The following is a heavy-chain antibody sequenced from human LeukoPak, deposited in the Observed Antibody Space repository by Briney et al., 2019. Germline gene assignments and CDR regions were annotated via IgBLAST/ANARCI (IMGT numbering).Heavy chain of an antibody. CDR2: ISAYNGNT. V-gene: IGHV1-18*01. CDR3: ARVAGNCGGDCYRLVY. CDR1: GYTFTSYG. J-gene: IGHJ4*02. Sequence: ASVKVSCKASGYTFTSYGISWVRQAPGQGLEWMGWISAYNGNTNYAQKFQGRVTMTRNTPISTAYMELSSLRSEDTAVYYCARVAGNCGGDCYRLVYWGQGTLVTVAS. D-gene: IGHD2-21*01.